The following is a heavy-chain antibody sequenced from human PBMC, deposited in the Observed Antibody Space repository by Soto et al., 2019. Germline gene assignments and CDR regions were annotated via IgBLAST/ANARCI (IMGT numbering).Heavy chain of an antibody. J-gene: IGHJ5*02. CDR2: ISYDGSDI. CDR3: ARDQGRTVTRGDWFDP. Sequence: QVQLVGSGGGVVQPGRSLRLSCAASGFMFSTYAMHWVRQAPGKGLEWVAVISYDGSDIYYGDSGKGRFTISRDNSRNTLYLEMNSLQPEDTAVFYCARDQGRTVTRGDWFDPWGQGTLVTVSS. D-gene: IGHD6-19*01. V-gene: IGHV3-30-3*01. CDR1: GFMFSTYA.